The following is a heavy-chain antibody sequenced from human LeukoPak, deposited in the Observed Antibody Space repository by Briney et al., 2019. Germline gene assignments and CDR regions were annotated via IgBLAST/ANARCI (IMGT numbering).Heavy chain of an antibody. CDR3: ARVMSSTTFYDQ. Sequence: ASVKVSCKASRYTFTTYDIIWVRQVTGQGLEWIGWMNPNTGSAGYAGNFQGRVTMTSSASLSTAYLQLTNLTCDDTALYYCARVMSSTTFYDQWGQGTLVTVSS. CDR2: MNPNTGSA. D-gene: IGHD2/OR15-2a*01. CDR1: RYTFTTYD. V-gene: IGHV1-8*01. J-gene: IGHJ5*02.